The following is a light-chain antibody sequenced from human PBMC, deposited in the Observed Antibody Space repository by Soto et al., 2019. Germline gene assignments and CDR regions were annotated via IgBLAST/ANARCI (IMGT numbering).Light chain of an antibody. CDR1: QSVSSN. CDR2: GAS. CDR3: QQHNNWPST. Sequence: EIVMTQSPATLSVSPGERATLSCRASQSVSSNLAWYQQKPGQPPRLLIYGASTRATGIPARFSGSGSGTEFTLTISSLQSEDFAVYYCQQHNNWPSTFGQGTKVDIK. V-gene: IGKV3-15*01. J-gene: IGKJ1*01.